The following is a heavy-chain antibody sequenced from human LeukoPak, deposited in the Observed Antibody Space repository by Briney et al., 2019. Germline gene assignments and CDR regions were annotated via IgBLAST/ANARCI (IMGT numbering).Heavy chain of an antibody. CDR2: ISGSGGST. D-gene: IGHD3-3*01. J-gene: IGHJ5*02. V-gene: IGHV3-23*01. Sequence: GGSLRLSCAASGFTFSSYAMSWVRQAPGKGLEWVSAISGSGGSTYYADSVKGRFTISRDNSKNTLYLQMNSLRAEDTAVYYCAKSYDFWSGSNWFDPWGQGTLVTVSS. CDR3: AKSYDFWSGSNWFDP. CDR1: GFTFSSYA.